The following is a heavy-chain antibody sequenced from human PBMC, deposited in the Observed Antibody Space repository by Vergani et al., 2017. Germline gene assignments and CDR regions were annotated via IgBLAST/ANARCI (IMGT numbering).Heavy chain of an antibody. D-gene: IGHD2-2*01. J-gene: IGHJ4*02. CDR1: GGSISSGSYY. Sequence: QVQLQESGPGLVKPSQTLSLTCTVSGGSISSGSYYWSWIRQPPGKGLEWIGEINHSGSTNYNPSLKSRVTISVDTSKNQFSLKLSSVTAADTVVYYCARGNSRKIVVVPAAPNTAMGLFDYWGQGTLVTVSS. CDR2: INHSGST. V-gene: IGHV4-39*07. CDR3: ARGNSRKIVVVPAAPNTAMGLFDY.